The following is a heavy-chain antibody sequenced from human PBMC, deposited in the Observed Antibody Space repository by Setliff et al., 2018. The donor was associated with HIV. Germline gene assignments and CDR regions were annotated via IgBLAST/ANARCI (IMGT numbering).Heavy chain of an antibody. J-gene: IGHJ6*03. CDR1: GGSISSYY. CDR3: ARGITIFGVVSYYYYYYMDV. V-gene: IGHV4-59*01. CDR2: IYYSGST. D-gene: IGHD3-3*01. Sequence: SETLSLTCTVSGGSISSYYWSWIRQPPGKGLEWIGYIYYSGSTNYNPSLKSRVTISVDTSKNQLSLKLSSVTAADTAVYYCARGITIFGVVSYYYYYYMDVWGKGTTVTVSS.